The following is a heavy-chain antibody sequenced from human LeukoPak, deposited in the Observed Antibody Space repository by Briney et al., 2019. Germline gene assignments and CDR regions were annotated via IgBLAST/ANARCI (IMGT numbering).Heavy chain of an antibody. CDR3: AKTPVAVAGPYYFDY. J-gene: IGHJ4*02. Sequence: GGSLRLSCAASGFTFSSYGMHWVRQAPGKGLEWVAVISYDGSNKYYADSVKGRFTISRDNSKNTLYLQMNSLRAEDTAVYYRAKTPVAVAGPYYFDYWGQGTLVTVSS. D-gene: IGHD6-19*01. V-gene: IGHV3-30*18. CDR2: ISYDGSNK. CDR1: GFTFSSYG.